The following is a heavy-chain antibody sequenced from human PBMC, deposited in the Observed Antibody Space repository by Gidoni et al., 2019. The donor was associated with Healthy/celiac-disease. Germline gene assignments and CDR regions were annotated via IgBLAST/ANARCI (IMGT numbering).Heavy chain of an antibody. D-gene: IGHD1-26*01. CDR2: ISSSSSTI. J-gene: IGHJ3*02. CDR1: GFTFSSYS. CDR3: ASSEGLGGAFDI. Sequence: EVQLVESGGGMVQPGGSLRLSCAATGFTFSSYSMNWVRQAPGKGLEWVSYISSSSSTIYYADSVKGRFTISRDNSKNSLYLQMNSLRDEDTAVYYCASSEGLGGAFDIWGQGTMVTVSS. V-gene: IGHV3-48*02.